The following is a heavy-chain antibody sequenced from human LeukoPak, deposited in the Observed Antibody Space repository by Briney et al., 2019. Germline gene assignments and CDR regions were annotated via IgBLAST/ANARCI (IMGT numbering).Heavy chain of an antibody. Sequence: SETLSLTCAVYGGSFSGYYWSWIRQPPGKGLEWIGEINHSGSTNYNPSLKSRVTISVDTSKNQFSLKLSSVIAADTAVYYCARGSAHTYWGQGTLVTVSS. J-gene: IGHJ4*02. V-gene: IGHV4-34*01. CDR2: INHSGST. CDR1: GGSFSGYY. CDR3: ARGSAHTY.